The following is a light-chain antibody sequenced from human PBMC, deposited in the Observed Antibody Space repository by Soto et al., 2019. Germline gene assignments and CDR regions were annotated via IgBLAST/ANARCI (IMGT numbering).Light chain of an antibody. CDR1: QSISGY. J-gene: IGKJ4*01. CDR3: QQTYISFT. V-gene: IGKV1-39*01. Sequence: DVRMTQSPSSLSASVGDRVTITCRASQSISGYLNWYQQRPGKAPNLLIYGASFSESGVPSRFSGSGSGTEFTLTISSLQPEDLATYFCQQTYISFTFGGGTKVEIQ. CDR2: GAS.